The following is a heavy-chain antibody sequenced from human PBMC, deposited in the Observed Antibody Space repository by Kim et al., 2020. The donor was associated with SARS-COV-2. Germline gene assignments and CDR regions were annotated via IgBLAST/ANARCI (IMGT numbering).Heavy chain of an antibody. V-gene: IGHV4-59*01. CDR2: IYYTGTT. J-gene: IGHJ6*02. Sequence: SETLSLTCTVSGGSIGSYYWNWIRQTPGKGLEWIGYIYYTGTTNYNSSFESRVSISLDASKNQFSLSLHSVTAADPAVYFCARVVTYHYGMDVWGQGTT. CDR1: GGSIGSYY. CDR3: ARVVTYHYGMDV.